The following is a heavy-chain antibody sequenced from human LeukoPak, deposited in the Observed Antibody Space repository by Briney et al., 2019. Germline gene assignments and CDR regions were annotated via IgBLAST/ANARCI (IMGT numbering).Heavy chain of an antibody. CDR3: AKDRSELQLPTDY. J-gene: IGHJ4*02. CDR1: GDTFIRYG. V-gene: IGHV1-18*01. D-gene: IGHD6-13*01. CDR2: ISAYNGDT. Sequence: ASVKVSCKASGDTFIRYGISWVRQAPGQGLEWMGWISAYNGDTNYAQKLQGRVTMTTDTSTSTAYMELRSLRSDDTAVYYCAKDRSELQLPTDYWGQGILVTVSS.